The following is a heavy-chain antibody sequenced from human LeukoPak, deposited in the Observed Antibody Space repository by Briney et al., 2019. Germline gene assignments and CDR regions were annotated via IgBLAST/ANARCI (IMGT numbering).Heavy chain of an antibody. D-gene: IGHD5-24*01. CDR2: VNSDGSST. Sequence: GGSLRLSCSASGFTFSNYWMHWVRQAPGKGLVWVSRVNSDGSSTSYAYSVKGRFTISRDSAKNTLYLQINSLRAEHTAVYHCARGSGDGYTWLFDSWGQGTLVTVSS. CDR1: GFTFSNYW. J-gene: IGHJ5*01. V-gene: IGHV3-74*01. CDR3: ARGSGDGYTWLFDS.